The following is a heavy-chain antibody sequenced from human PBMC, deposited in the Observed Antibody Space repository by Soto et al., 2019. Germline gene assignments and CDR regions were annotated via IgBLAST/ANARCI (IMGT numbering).Heavy chain of an antibody. CDR2: INPNSGGT. CDR1: GYTFTGYY. D-gene: IGHD3-3*01. V-gene: IGHV1-2*04. CDR3: ARANFPYYDFWSGYFGSRKNWFDP. J-gene: IGHJ5*02. Sequence: SVKVSCKASGYTFTGYYMHWVRQAPGQGLEWMGWINPNSGGTNYAQKFQGWVTMTRDTSTSTVYMELSSLRSEDTAVYYCARANFPYYDFWSGYFGSRKNWFDPWGQGTLVTVSS.